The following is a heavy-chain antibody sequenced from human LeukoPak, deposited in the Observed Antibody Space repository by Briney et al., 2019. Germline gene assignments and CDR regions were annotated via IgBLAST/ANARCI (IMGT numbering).Heavy chain of an antibody. J-gene: IGHJ4*02. CDR1: GFTFSSYA. V-gene: IGHV3-23*01. CDR3: AKDEDIVVVTATPSFDY. Sequence: GGSLRLSCAASGFTFSSYAMSWVRQAPGKGLEWVSAISGSGGSTYYADSVKGRFTISRDNSKNTLYLQMNSLRAEDTAVYYCAKDEDIVVVTATPSFDYWGQGTLVTVSS. D-gene: IGHD2-21*02. CDR2: ISGSGGST.